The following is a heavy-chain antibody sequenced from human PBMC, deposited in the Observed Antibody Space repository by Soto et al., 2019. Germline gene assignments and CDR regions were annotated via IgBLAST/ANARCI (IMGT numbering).Heavy chain of an antibody. D-gene: IGHD3-10*01. V-gene: IGHV3-21*01. Sequence: EVQLVESGGGLVKPGGSLRLSCAASGFTFSSYSMNWVRQAPGKGLEWVSSISSSSSYIYYGDSVKGRFTISRDNAKNSLYLQMNSLRAEDTAVYYCAREGVQHGSGPYYYYGMDVWGQGTTVTVSS. J-gene: IGHJ6*02. CDR3: AREGVQHGSGPYYYYGMDV. CDR2: ISSSSSYI. CDR1: GFTFSSYS.